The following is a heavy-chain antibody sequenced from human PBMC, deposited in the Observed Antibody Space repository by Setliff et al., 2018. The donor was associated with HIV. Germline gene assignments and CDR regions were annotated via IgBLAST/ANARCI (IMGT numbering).Heavy chain of an antibody. J-gene: IGHJ6*03. CDR3: AKGSGKITIYYYYMDV. CDR2: ISGSGGST. CDR1: GFPFSTYA. Sequence: GGSLRLSCAASGFPFSTYAMNWVRQAPGKGLEWVSAISGSGGSTNYADSVKRRCTISRDNSKNTLYLQMNSLRAEDTAVYYCAKGSGKITIYYYYMDVWGKGTTVTVSS. D-gene: IGHD3-3*01. V-gene: IGHV3-23*01.